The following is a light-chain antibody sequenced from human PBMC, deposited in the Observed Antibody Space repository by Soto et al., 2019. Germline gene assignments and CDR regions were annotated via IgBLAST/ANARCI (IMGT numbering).Light chain of an antibody. CDR3: QQYCGSPRIT. J-gene: IGKJ5*01. V-gene: IGKV3-20*01. CDR1: ERLSSVY. CDR2: GAS. Sequence: EIVVTLSPGTLSLSQGERATLSCRTSERLSSVYLAWYQQRPGQPPRLLIYGASNRATGIPDRFSGSGSGTDFTLIINRLEPEDVAIYYCQQYCGSPRITFGQGTRLEI.